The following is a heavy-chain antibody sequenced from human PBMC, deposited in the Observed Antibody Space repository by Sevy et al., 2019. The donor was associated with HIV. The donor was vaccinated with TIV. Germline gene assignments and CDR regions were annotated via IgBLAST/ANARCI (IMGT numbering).Heavy chain of an antibody. D-gene: IGHD5-18*01. J-gene: IGHJ4*02. CDR1: GFTVSSNY. Sequence: GGSLRLSCAASGFTVSSNYMSWVRQAPGKGLEWVSVIYSGGSTYHADSVKGRFTISRDNSKNTLYLQMNSLRAEDTAVYYCARLQNSYGYSFYIDYWGQGTLVTVSS. CDR3: ARLQNSYGYSFYIDY. V-gene: IGHV3-53*01. CDR2: IYSGGST.